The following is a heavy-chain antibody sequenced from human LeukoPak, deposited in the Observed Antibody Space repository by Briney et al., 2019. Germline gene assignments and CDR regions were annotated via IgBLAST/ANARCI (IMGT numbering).Heavy chain of an antibody. D-gene: IGHD5-18*01. J-gene: IGHJ4*02. CDR1: GGTFSSYA. CDR3: ARDLKRGYSYDMGY. CDR2: IIPIFGTG. Sequence: SVKVSCKASGGTFSSYAISWVRQAPGQGLEWMGGIIPIFGTGNYAQKFQGRVTITADESTSTADMELSSLRSEDTAVYYCARDLKRGYSYDMGYWGQGTLVTVSS. V-gene: IGHV1-69*01.